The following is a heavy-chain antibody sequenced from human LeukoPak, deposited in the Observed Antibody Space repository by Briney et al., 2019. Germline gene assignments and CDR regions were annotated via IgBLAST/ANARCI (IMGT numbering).Heavy chain of an antibody. Sequence: SVKVSCKASGGTFGSYAISWVRQAPGQGLEWMGRIIPILGIANYAQKFQGRVTITADKSTSTAYMELSSLRSEDTAVCYCGTRDSPNWNYNMIGLWGQGTLVTVSS. CDR2: IIPILGIA. J-gene: IGHJ4*02. CDR3: GTRDSPNWNYNMIGL. D-gene: IGHD1-7*01. V-gene: IGHV1-69*04. CDR1: GGTFGSYA.